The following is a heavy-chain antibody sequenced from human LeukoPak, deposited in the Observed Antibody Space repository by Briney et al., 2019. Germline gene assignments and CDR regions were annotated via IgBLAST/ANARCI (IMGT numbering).Heavy chain of an antibody. CDR3: ARDSTYYDFWSGCYNDAFDI. Sequence: PGGSLRLSCAASGFTFSSYSMNWVRQAPGKGLEWVSSISSSSSYIYYADSVKGRFTISRDNAKNSLYLQMNSLRAEDTAVYYCARDSTYYDFWSGCYNDAFDIWGQGTMVTVSS. D-gene: IGHD3-3*01. CDR2: ISSSSSYI. J-gene: IGHJ3*02. CDR1: GFTFSSYS. V-gene: IGHV3-21*01.